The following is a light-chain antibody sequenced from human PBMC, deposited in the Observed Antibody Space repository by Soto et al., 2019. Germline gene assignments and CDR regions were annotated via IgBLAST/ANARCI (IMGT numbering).Light chain of an antibody. CDR1: QSVGSK. Sequence: VFTQFPAALSLSPGEGAALCCRASQSVGSKLAWFQQKPGQAPRLLIYLASNRATGIPARFSGSGSGTDFTVTISSLEPEDSAVYYCQQRSSWPITFGPGTRLEI. V-gene: IGKV3-11*01. CDR2: LAS. CDR3: QQRSSWPIT. J-gene: IGKJ5*01.